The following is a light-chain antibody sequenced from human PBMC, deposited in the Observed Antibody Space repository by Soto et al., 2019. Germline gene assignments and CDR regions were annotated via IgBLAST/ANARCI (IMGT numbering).Light chain of an antibody. V-gene: IGKV1-17*01. CDR1: QGIRNA. Sequence: DIQMTQSPSSLSASVGDRVTITCRASQGIRNALGWYQQKPGKAPKRLIYAASTLDSGVPSRFSGSGSGTEFTLTISSLQPEDFATYYCLQHKSYPQTFGQGTKVEIK. CDR2: AAS. CDR3: LQHKSYPQT. J-gene: IGKJ1*01.